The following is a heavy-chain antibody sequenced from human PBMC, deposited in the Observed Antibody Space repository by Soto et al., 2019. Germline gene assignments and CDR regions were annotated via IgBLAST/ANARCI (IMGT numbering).Heavy chain of an antibody. D-gene: IGHD4-17*01. CDR3: VNDMTPGGGDS. CDR2: VYWNSGVA. V-gene: IGHV3-9*01. Sequence: EGQLVESGGGVVQPGRSLRISCAASGFTFNDYAMHWVRQAPGKGLEWVSGVYWNSGVAGYADSVQGRFTATRDKARNSLYLQMNSLRVEDTGFYFCVNDMTPGGGDSWGQGTLVTVSS. CDR1: GFTFNDYA. J-gene: IGHJ4*02.